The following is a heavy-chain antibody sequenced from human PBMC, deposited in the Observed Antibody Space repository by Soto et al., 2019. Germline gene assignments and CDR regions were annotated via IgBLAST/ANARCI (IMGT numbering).Heavy chain of an antibody. D-gene: IGHD3-16*01. Sequence: EVQLVESGGGLVQPGGSLRLSCAASGFTFSSYWMHWVRQAPGKGLVWVSRINSDGSTISYADSVKGRFTISRDNAKNTLYLQMRSLRAEDTAVYYCARDGGRPRSFDIWGQGTMVTVSS. CDR2: INSDGSTI. CDR1: GFTFSSYW. V-gene: IGHV3-74*01. J-gene: IGHJ3*02. CDR3: ARDGGRPRSFDI.